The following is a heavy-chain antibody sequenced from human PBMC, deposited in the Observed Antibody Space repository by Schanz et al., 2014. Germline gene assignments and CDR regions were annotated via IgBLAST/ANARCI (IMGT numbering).Heavy chain of an antibody. CDR2: ISGSSSTK. J-gene: IGHJ3*01. D-gene: IGHD3-16*01. V-gene: IGHV3-48*01. Sequence: VQLVESGGGVVQPGRSLRLSCAASGFTFSSYGMHWVRQAPGKGLEWVSYISGSSSTKYYADSVKGRFTISRDNGKNSLYLQMTSLRAEATPVYCCARYYEIDFSSPRHDAFDVWGQGTVVTVSS. CDR1: GFTFSSYG. CDR3: ARYYEIDFSSPRHDAFDV.